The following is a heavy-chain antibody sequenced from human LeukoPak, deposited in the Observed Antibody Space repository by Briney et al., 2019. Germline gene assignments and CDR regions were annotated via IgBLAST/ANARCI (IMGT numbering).Heavy chain of an antibody. V-gene: IGHV4-38-2*02. CDR3: ASLLMVRGVIIDY. J-gene: IGHJ4*02. CDR2: IYHSGST. D-gene: IGHD3-10*01. CDR1: GGSISSGYY. Sequence: SETLSLTCTVSGGSISSGYYWGWIRQPPGKGLEWIGSIYHSGSTYYNPSLKSRVTISVDTSKNQFSLKLSSVTAADTAVYYCASLLMVRGVIIDYWGQGTLVTVSS.